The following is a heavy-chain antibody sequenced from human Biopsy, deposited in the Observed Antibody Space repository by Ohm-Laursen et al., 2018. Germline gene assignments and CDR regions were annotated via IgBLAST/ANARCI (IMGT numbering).Heavy chain of an antibody. CDR3: AKGQDLRGGAEYFQH. V-gene: IGHV1-2*02. CDR1: GYTFTGQY. J-gene: IGHJ1*01. Sequence: ASVKVSCKASGYTFTGQYLHWVRQVPGQGLEWMGWINPHSGTTKFAQDFQGRVTMIRDTSITTAYMELRRLRSDDMAVYYCAKGQDLRGGAEYFQHWGQGALVTVSS. CDR2: INPHSGTT. D-gene: IGHD2-15*01.